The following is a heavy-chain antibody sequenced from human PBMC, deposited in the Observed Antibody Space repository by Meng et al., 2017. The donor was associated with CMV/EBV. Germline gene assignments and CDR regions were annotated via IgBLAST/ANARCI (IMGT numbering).Heavy chain of an antibody. V-gene: IGHV1-58*01. D-gene: IGHD3-3*01. CDR1: GFTFTSSA. CDR3: AADLVEASYDFWSGYYGGGWFDP. Sequence: SVKVSCKASGFTFTSSAVPWVRQARGQRLEWIGWIVVGSGNTNYAQKFQERVTITRDMSTSTAYMELSSLRSEDTAVYYCAADLVEASYDFWSGYYGGGWFDPWGQGTLVTVSS. J-gene: IGHJ5*02. CDR2: IVVGSGNT.